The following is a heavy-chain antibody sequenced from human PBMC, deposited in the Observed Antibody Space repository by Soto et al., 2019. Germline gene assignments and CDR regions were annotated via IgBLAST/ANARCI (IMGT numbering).Heavy chain of an antibody. CDR2: IYYSGST. D-gene: IGHD3-3*01. CDR3: ARGPNYDFWSGYFRG. V-gene: IGHV4-31*03. CDR1: GGSISSGGYY. Sequence: PSETLSLTCTVSGGSISSGGYYWSWIRQHPGKGLEWIGYIYYSGSTYYNPSLKSRVTMSVDLSRNQFSLRLSSVTTADTAVYYCARGPNYDFWSGYFRGWSQGTLVTVSS. J-gene: IGHJ4*02.